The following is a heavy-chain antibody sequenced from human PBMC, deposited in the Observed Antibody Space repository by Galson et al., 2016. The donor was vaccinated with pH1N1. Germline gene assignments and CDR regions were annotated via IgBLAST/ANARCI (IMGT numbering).Heavy chain of an antibody. CDR1: GYTFINYG. D-gene: IGHD3-10*01. CDR3: ARDRGVFDI. Sequence: SVKVSCKASGYTFINYGIAWVRQAPGQEPEWMGWISAYDGHTDYAQNFQGRVAMTIDTSTSTANMELRSLRSDDTAVYYCARDRGVFDIWGQGTRVTVSS. J-gene: IGHJ3*02. V-gene: IGHV1-18*01. CDR2: ISAYDGHT.